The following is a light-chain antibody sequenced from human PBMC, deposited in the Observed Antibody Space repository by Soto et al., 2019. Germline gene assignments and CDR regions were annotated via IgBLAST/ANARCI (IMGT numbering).Light chain of an antibody. V-gene: IGKV3D-15*02. CDR2: GAS. J-gene: IGKJ1*01. CDR1: QSISSN. CDR3: QQDYNLPWT. Sequence: EIVMTQSPATLSVSPGERGTLSCRASQSISSNLAWYQQKPGQAPRLVIYGASTRATGIPARFSGSGSGTAFTLTISGLQPEDFAVYYCQQDYNLPWTFGQGTKVDIK.